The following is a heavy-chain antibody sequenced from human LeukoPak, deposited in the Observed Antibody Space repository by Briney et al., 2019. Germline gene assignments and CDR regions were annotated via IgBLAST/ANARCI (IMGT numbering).Heavy chain of an antibody. CDR3: ARVNGSSWYGLDY. CDR1: GFTFSSYA. D-gene: IGHD6-13*01. V-gene: IGHV3-64*01. CDR2: ISSNGGST. J-gene: IGHJ4*02. Sequence: GGSLRLSCAASGFTFSSYAMHWVRQAPGKGLEYVSAISSNGGSTYYANSVKGRFTISRDNSKNTLYLQMGSLRAEDMAVYYCARVNGSSWYGLDYWGQGNLVTVSS.